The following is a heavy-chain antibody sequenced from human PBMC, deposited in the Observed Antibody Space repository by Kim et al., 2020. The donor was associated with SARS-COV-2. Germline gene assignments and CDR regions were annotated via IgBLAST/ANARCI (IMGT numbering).Heavy chain of an antibody. D-gene: IGHD5-12*01. J-gene: IGHJ4*02. CDR3: ARSPLYSGYDTYFDY. CDR2: IYYSGST. V-gene: IGHV4-59*01. CDR1: GGSISSYY. Sequence: SETLSLTCTVSGGSISSYYWSWIRQPPGKGLEWIGYIYYSGSTNYNPSLKSRVTISVDTSKNQFSLKLSSVTAADTAVYYCARSPLYSGYDTYFDYWGQGTLVTVSS.